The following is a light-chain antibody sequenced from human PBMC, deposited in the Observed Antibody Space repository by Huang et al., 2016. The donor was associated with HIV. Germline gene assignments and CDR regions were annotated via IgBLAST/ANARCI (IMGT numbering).Light chain of an antibody. CDR3: QQYESSPWT. V-gene: IGKV3-20*01. J-gene: IGKJ1*01. CDR2: DAS. CDR1: QSVSRSY. Sequence: EIVLTQSPGTLSLSPGERATLPCRASQSVSRSYLGWSQQKAGQAPRLLIYDASSRAPGIPDRFSGSGSGTDFTLTISRLEPEDFAIYYCQQYESSPWTFGQGTKVEMK.